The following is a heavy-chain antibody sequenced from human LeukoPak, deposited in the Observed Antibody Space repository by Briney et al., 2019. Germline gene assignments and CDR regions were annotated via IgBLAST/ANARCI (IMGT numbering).Heavy chain of an antibody. V-gene: IGHV3-21*01. CDR2: ISSSSSNK. Sequence: GGSLRLSCAASGFTFSSYSMNWVRQAPGKGLKWFTSISSSSSNKYYADSVKGRFTISRDNAKNSLYLQMSSLRAEDTAVYYCARAGDVDTAMVFQYFDYWGQGTLVTVSS. D-gene: IGHD5-18*01. CDR3: ARAGDVDTAMVFQYFDY. J-gene: IGHJ4*02. CDR1: GFTFSSYS.